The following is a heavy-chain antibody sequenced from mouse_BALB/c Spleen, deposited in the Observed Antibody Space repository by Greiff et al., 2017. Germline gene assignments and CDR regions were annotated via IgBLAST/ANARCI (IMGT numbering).Heavy chain of an antibody. Sequence: EVKLMESGPGLVKPSQSLSLTCTVTGYSITSDYAWNWIRQFPGNKLEWMGYISYSGSTSYNPSLKSRISITRDTSKNQFFLQLNSVTTEDTATYYCARGGNYPYYAMDFWGQGTSVTVSS. CDR2: ISYSGST. CDR1: GYSITSDYA. CDR3: ARGGNYPYYAMDF. D-gene: IGHD2-1*01. V-gene: IGHV3-2*02. J-gene: IGHJ4*01.